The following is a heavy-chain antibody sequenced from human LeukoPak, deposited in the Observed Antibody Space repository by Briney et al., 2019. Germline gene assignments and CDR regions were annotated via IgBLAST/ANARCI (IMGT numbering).Heavy chain of an antibody. CDR2: ISYDGSNK. Sequence: GGSLRLSCAASGFTFSSYGMHWVRQAPGKGLEWVAVISYDGSNKYYADSVKGRFTISRDNYKNTLYLQMNSLRAEDTAVYYCAKDYCTNGVCYRDGQYYYYYYMDVWGKGTTVTVSS. J-gene: IGHJ6*03. D-gene: IGHD2-8*01. CDR3: AKDYCTNGVCYRDGQYYYYYYMDV. V-gene: IGHV3-30*18. CDR1: GFTFSSYG.